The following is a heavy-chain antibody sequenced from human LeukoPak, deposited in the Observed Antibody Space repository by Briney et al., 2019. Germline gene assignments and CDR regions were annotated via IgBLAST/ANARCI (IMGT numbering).Heavy chain of an antibody. J-gene: IGHJ4*02. CDR3: ARALYSMTTVTTEYWFDY. D-gene: IGHD4-17*01. CDR2: IYYSGST. V-gene: IGHV4-30-4*01. Sequence: SETLSLTCTVSGGSISSGDYYWSWTRQPPGKGLEWIGYIYYSGSTYYNPSLQSRVIISVDTSKNQFSLKLTSVTAADTAVYYCARALYSMTTVTTEYWFDYWGQGTLVTVSS. CDR1: GGSISSGDYY.